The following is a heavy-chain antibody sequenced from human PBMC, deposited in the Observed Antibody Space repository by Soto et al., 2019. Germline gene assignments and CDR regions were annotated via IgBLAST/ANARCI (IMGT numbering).Heavy chain of an antibody. CDR1: GGSYSGYY. D-gene: IGHD4-17*01. CDR2: INHSGST. J-gene: IGHJ4*02. CDR3: ARHNYGDYLINFDY. V-gene: IGHV4-34*01. Sequence: PSETLSLTCAVYGGSYSGYYWTWIRQPPGTGLEWIGEINHSGSTNYNPSLKSRVTISVDTSKKQFSLKLTSVTAADTAVYYCARHNYGDYLINFDYWGQGTLVTVSS.